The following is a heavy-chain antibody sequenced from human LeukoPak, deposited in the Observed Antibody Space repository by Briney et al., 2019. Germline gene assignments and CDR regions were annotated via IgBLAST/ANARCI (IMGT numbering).Heavy chain of an antibody. D-gene: IGHD2/OR15-2a*01. CDR1: GGSFSGYY. CDR2: INHSGST. J-gene: IGHJ4*02. V-gene: IGHV4-34*01. CDR3: ARGNIGPYYFDY. Sequence: SETLPLTCAVYGGSFSGYYWSWIRQPPGKGLEWIGEINHSGSTNYNPSLKSRVTISVDTSKNQFSLKLSSVTAADTAVYYCARGNIGPYYFDYWGQGTLVTVSS.